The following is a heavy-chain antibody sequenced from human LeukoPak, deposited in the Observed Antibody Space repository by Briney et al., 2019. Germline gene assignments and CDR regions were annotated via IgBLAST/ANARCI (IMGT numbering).Heavy chain of an antibody. CDR3: ATLRPRQQLVVDH. CDR1: GFTFSNFW. J-gene: IGHJ4*02. D-gene: IGHD6-13*01. CDR2: IMQDGSVK. Sequence: GGSLRLSCAASGFTFSNFWMSWVRQAPGKGLEWVANIMQDGSVKYYVDSVKGRFTISRDNAKNSLYLQMSSLRAEDTAVYYCATLRPRQQLVVDHWGQGTLVTVSS. V-gene: IGHV3-7*01.